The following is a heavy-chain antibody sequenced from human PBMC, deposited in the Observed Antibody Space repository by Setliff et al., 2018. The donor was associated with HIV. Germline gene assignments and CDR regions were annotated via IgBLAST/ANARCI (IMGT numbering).Heavy chain of an antibody. CDR3: ARVPPEYSSSSQALDI. J-gene: IGHJ3*02. CDR1: GSSISGHF. D-gene: IGHD6-6*01. CDR2: IYTTGST. Sequence: PSETLSLTCTVSGSSISGHFWTWIRQPPGKGLEWIGYIYTTGSTNYNPSLTSRVTISVDTSKNKFSLKMRSVTAADTAVYYCARVPPEYSSSSQALDIWGQGTKVT. V-gene: IGHV4-59*11.